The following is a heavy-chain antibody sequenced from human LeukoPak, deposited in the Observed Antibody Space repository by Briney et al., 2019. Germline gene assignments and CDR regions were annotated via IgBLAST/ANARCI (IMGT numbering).Heavy chain of an antibody. CDR3: ARGPTLWFGELLDY. D-gene: IGHD3-10*01. Sequence: ASVKVSCKASGYTFTSYDINWVRQAPGQGLEWMGWMNPNSGNTGYAQKFQGRVTMTRNTSISTAYMELSSLRSEDTAVYYCARGPTLWFGELLDYWGQGTLVTVSS. CDR2: MNPNSGNT. J-gene: IGHJ4*02. CDR1: GYTFTSYD. V-gene: IGHV1-8*01.